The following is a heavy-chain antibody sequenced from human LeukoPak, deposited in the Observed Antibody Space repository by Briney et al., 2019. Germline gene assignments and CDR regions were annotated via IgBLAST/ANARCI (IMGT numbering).Heavy chain of an antibody. Sequence: SQTLSLTCTVSGGSVSSGGYYWSWIRQHPGKGLEWIGYIYYSGSTYYNPSLKSRVTISVDTSKNQFSLKLSSVTAADTSMYYCARYWGPYDNSGAYFDYWGQGTLVTVSS. CDR3: ARYWGPYDNSGAYFDY. CDR1: GGSVSSGGYY. CDR2: IYYSGST. J-gene: IGHJ4*02. D-gene: IGHD3-22*01. V-gene: IGHV4-31*03.